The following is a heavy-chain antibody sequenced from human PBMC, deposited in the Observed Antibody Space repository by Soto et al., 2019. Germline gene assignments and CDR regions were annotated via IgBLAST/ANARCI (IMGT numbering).Heavy chain of an antibody. Sequence: SETLSLTCAVYGGSFSGYYWSWIRQPPGKGLEWIGEINHSGSTNYNPSLKSRVTISVDTSKNQSSLKLTSVTAADTAVYYCARDKITGLFDYWGQGTLVTVSS. CDR3: ARDKITGLFDY. CDR1: GGSFSGYY. D-gene: IGHD2-8*02. J-gene: IGHJ4*02. CDR2: INHSGST. V-gene: IGHV4-34*01.